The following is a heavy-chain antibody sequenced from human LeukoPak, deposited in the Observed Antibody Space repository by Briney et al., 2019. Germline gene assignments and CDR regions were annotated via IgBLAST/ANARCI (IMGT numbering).Heavy chain of an antibody. CDR2: ISGSGGST. Sequence: QTGGSLRLSCTVSGFTVSTNSMSWVRQAPGKGLEWVSAISGSGGSTYYADSVKGRFTISRDNSKNTLYLQINSLRAEDTAVYYCARGSGYLNYWGQGTLVTVSS. J-gene: IGHJ4*02. CDR3: ARGSGYLNY. D-gene: IGHD3-3*01. V-gene: IGHV3-23*01. CDR1: GFTVSTNS.